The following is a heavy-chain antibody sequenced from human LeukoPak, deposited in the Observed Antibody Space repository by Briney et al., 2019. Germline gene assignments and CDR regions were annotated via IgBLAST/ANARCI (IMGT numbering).Heavy chain of an antibody. Sequence: PGGSLRLSCAASGFTFSSSAVSWVRQAPGKGLEGLSTINGGGGATYYADSVTGRFTISSDTSQSTLYLQMNSLRTEDTAVYYCAKANPTPRGVNFDYWGQGTLVTVSS. CDR2: INGGGGAT. V-gene: IGHV3-23*01. CDR3: AKANPTPRGVNFDY. D-gene: IGHD3-10*01. CDR1: GFTFSSSA. J-gene: IGHJ4*02.